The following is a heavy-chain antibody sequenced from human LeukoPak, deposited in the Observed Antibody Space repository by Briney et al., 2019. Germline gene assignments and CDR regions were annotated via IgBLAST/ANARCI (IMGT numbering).Heavy chain of an antibody. D-gene: IGHD5-12*01. J-gene: IGHJ4*02. CDR2: VDHTGST. Sequence: SETLSLTCSVSDDSITMYYWTCIRQPPGKGLECIGSVDHTGSTNFNPSLNGRVSISRDTTNNLFSLRLRSVTAADTAVYYCARSASGYDRVQIDYWGQGTLVTVSS. CDR1: DDSITMYY. V-gene: IGHV4-59*01. CDR3: ARSASGYDRVQIDY.